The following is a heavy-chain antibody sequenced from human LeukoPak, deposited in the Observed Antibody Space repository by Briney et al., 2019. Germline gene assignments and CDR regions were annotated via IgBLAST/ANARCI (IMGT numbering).Heavy chain of an antibody. V-gene: IGHV4-34*01. Sequence: GSLRLSCAASGFTFSSAWMSWVRQAPGKGLEWIGEINHSGSTNYNPSLKSRVTISGDMSKNQFSLKLSSVTAADTAVYYCARGRVYYAPFDYWGQGTLVTVSS. CDR1: GFTFSSAW. CDR3: ARGRVYYAPFDY. CDR2: INHSGST. D-gene: IGHD3-10*01. J-gene: IGHJ4*02.